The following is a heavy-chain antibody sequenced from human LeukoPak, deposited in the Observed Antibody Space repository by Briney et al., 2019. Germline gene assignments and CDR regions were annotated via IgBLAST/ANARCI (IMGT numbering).Heavy chain of an antibody. J-gene: IGHJ4*02. V-gene: IGHV3-48*03. Sequence: PGGSLRLSCAASGFTFSTYEMHWVRQAPGKGLEWVSDISSSGSTIYYADSVKGRLTTSRDNAKNLLYLQMHSLRAEDTAAYYCSLLAVASPQDYWGQGTLVTVSS. CDR3: SLLAVASPQDY. CDR2: ISSSGSTI. CDR1: GFTFSTYE. D-gene: IGHD6-19*01.